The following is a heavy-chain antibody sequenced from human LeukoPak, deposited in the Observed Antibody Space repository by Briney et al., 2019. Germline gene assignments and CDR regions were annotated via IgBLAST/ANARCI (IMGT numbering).Heavy chain of an antibody. V-gene: IGHV3-23*01. CDR2: ISASGGST. CDR1: GFTFSSYA. D-gene: IGHD3-10*01. J-gene: IGHJ4*02. Sequence: PGGSLRLSCAASGFTFSSYAMNWVRQAPGKGPEWVSVISASGGSTYYADSVKGRFTISRDNSKNTLYLQMNSLRAEDTAVYYCAKGGGYYGSGSYFDYWGQGTLVTVSS. CDR3: AKGGGYYGSGSYFDY.